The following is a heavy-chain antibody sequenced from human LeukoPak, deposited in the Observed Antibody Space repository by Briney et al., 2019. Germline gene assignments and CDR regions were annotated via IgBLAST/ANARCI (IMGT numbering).Heavy chain of an antibody. Sequence: PGGSLRLSCAASGFTFSSYGMHWVRQAPGKGLEWVAVIWYDGSEKYYADSVKGRFTISRDNSKNTLFLQMSSLTAEDTAVYYCARWSCDHWGQGNLVTVSS. J-gene: IGHJ5*02. CDR1: GFTFSSYG. CDR2: IWYDGSEK. CDR3: ARWSCDH. V-gene: IGHV3-33*01.